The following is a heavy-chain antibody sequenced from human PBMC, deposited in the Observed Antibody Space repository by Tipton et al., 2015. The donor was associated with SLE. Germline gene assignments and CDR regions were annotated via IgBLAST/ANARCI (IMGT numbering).Heavy chain of an antibody. CDR2: INSDGSST. CDR1: GFTFSSYW. CDR3: AKAIQGAGYFDY. J-gene: IGHJ4*02. V-gene: IGHV3-74*01. D-gene: IGHD3-10*01. Sequence: SLRLSCAASGFTFSSYWMHWVRQAPGKGLVWVSRINSDGSSTSYADSVKGRFTISRDNAKNSLYLQMNSLRAEDTAVYYCAKAIQGAGYFDYWGQGTLVTVSS.